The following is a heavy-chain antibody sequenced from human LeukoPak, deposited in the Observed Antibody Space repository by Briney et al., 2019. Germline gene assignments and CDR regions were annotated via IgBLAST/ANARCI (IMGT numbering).Heavy chain of an antibody. Sequence: SQTLSLTCANSGDSVSTDSAAWNWIRQSPSRGLEWLGRTYYRSKWYNDYAVSVKSRIIINPDTSKNQFSLQLNSVTPEDTAVYYCARADTVTSHTFDIWGQGTMVTVSS. J-gene: IGHJ3*02. CDR2: TYYRSKWYN. CDR1: GDSVSTDSAA. D-gene: IGHD5-18*01. CDR3: ARADTVTSHTFDI. V-gene: IGHV6-1*01.